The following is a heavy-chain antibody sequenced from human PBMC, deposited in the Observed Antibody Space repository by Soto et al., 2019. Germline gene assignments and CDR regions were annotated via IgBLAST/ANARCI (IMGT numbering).Heavy chain of an antibody. CDR3: EGDGSHDSSGYVFDY. CDR2: IYHSGST. D-gene: IGHD3-22*01. CDR1: GGSISSRNW. V-gene: IGHV4-4*02. Sequence: QVQLQEPGPGLVKPSGTLSLTCAVSGGSISSRNWWGWVRQPPGQGLEWIGEIYHSGSTKYNPSFKSRVTISVDKSKNQFSLKLSAVTAEDTAVYYCEGDGSHDSSGYVFDYWGQGTLVTVST. J-gene: IGHJ4*02.